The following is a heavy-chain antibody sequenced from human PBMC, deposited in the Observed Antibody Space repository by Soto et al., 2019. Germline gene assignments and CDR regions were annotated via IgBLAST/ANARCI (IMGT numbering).Heavy chain of an antibody. V-gene: IGHV3-23*01. J-gene: IGHJ4*02. CDR3: AKSYSSNWYDYFDY. D-gene: IGHD6-13*01. CDR2: ISGSGGST. CDR1: EFTFSTYA. Sequence: PGWSLRLSCAASEFTFSTYAMSWFRQAPGKGLEWVSAISGSGGSTYYADSVKGRFTISRDTSKNTLYLQMNSLRAEDTALYYCAKSYSSNWYDYFDYWGQGTLVTVSS.